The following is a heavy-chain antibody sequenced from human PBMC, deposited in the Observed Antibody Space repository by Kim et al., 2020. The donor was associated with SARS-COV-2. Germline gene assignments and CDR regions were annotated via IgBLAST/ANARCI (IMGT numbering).Heavy chain of an antibody. CDR2: IYYSGST. J-gene: IGHJ5*02. Sequence: SETLSLTCTVSGGSVSSGSYYWSWIRQPPGKGLEWIGYIYYSGSTNYNPSLKSRVTISVDTSKNQFSLKLSSVTAADTAVYYCARGETQVLLWFGELFGWFDPWGQGTLVTVSS. CDR1: GGSVSSGSYY. CDR3: ARGETQVLLWFGELFGWFDP. V-gene: IGHV4-61*01. D-gene: IGHD3-10*01.